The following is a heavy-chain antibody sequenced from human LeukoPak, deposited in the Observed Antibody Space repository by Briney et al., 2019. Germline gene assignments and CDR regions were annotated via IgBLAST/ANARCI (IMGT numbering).Heavy chain of an antibody. CDR2: FDPKEGER. CDR3: TTREIVVEPAATSLVRGVLWRSDF. V-gene: IGHV1-24*01. D-gene: IGHD2-2*01. J-gene: IGHJ4*01. Sequence: ASVKVSCKVSGDTLTELSMHWVRQAPGKGREWMGGFDPKEGERVYAQNFQGRFTMTEDTSSGTAYMELNSLRSEDAAVYYCTTREIVVEPAATSLVRGVLWRSDFWGHGTLVTVSS. CDR1: GDTLTELS.